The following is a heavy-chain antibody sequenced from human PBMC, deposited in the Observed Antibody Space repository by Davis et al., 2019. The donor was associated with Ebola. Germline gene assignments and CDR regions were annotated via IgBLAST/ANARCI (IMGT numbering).Heavy chain of an antibody. CDR3: VRDPALVVTGGGWFFGL. J-gene: IGHJ2*01. CDR2: ITSTSHTI. D-gene: IGHD2-21*02. Sequence: GGSLRLSCAASAFSFNTFAMTWVRQAPGKGLEWLSYITSTSHTIYYADSVKGRFTVSRDNAKNSLYLQMNSLRAEDTAVYYCVRDPALVVTGGGWFFGLWGRGTLVTVSS. CDR1: AFSFNTFA. V-gene: IGHV3-48*04.